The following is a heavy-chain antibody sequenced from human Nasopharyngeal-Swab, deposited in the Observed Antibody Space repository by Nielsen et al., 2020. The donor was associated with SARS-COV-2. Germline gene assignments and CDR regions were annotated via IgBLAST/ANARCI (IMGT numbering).Heavy chain of an antibody. V-gene: IGHV3-9*01. J-gene: IGHJ4*02. D-gene: IGHD3-22*01. CDR1: GFTFDDYA. CDR3: TKATSLYYYDSSCYRPWYCDY. CDR2: INWNGGRI. Sequence: GGSLRLSCAASGFTFDDYAMHWVRQAPGKGLEWISGINWNGGRIGYSDPVKGRFTIFSDNAKKSLYLQMNSLRPEDTALYYCTKATSLYYYDSSCYRPWYCDYWGQGTLVTVSS.